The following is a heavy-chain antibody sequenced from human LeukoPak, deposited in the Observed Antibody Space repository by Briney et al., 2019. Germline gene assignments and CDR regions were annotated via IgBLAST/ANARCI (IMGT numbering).Heavy chain of an antibody. Sequence: ETLSLTCTVSGGSISSYYWSWIRQPPGKGLEWVSAISGSGGSTYYADSVKGRFTISRDNSKNTLYLQMNSLRAEDTAVYYCAKAPWGYIPRYGMDVWGQGTTVTVSS. D-gene: IGHD5-12*01. CDR2: ISGSGGST. V-gene: IGHV3-23*01. J-gene: IGHJ6*02. CDR3: AKAPWGYIPRYGMDV. CDR1: GGSISSYY.